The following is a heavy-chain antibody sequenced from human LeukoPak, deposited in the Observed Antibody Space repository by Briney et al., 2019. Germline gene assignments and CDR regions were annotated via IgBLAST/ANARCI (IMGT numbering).Heavy chain of an antibody. J-gene: IGHJ4*02. CDR2: INPSGGRT. CDR1: RNTFTSYY. V-gene: IGHV1-46*01. Sequence: ASVKVSCKASRNTFTSYYMHWVRQATGQGLEWMGIINPSGGRTNYAQKFQGRVTMTRDTSTRAVYMELSSLRSEDTAMYYCARDNTAGGPFDYWGQGTLVTVSS. D-gene: IGHD6-13*01. CDR3: ARDNTAGGPFDY.